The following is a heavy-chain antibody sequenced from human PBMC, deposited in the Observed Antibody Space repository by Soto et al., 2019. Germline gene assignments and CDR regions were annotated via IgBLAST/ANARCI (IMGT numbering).Heavy chain of an antibody. V-gene: IGHV3-23*01. CDR3: AKVPAYDYVWGTYYYFDS. CDR1: GFTFSNYA. D-gene: IGHD3-16*01. CDR2: INGGGSST. J-gene: IGHJ4*02. Sequence: EVQLLESGGGLVQPGGSLRLSCAASGFTFSNYAMSWVRQAPGKGLEWVSSINGGGSSTYYTDSVQGRFTISRDNSKNTLYLQMNSPRAEDTAVYYCAKVPAYDYVWGTYYYFDSWGLGALVTVSS.